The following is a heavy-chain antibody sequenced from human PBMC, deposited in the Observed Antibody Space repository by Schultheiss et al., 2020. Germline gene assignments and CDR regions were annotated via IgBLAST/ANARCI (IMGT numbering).Heavy chain of an antibody. CDR3: AKVRSEYSSGWFEPRLFDY. J-gene: IGHJ4*02. D-gene: IGHD6-19*01. V-gene: IGHV1-58*01. CDR2: IVVGSGST. CDR1: GFTFTSSA. Sequence: SVKVSCKASGFTFTSSAVQWVRQARGQRLEWIGWIVVGSGSTSYAQKFQGRVTMTRDTSTSTVYMELSSLRSEDTAVYYCAKVRSEYSSGWFEPRLFDYWGQGTMVTVSS.